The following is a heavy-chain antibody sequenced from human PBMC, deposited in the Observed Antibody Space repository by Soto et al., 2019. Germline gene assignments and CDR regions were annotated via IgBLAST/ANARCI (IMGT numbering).Heavy chain of an antibody. D-gene: IGHD2-2*01. V-gene: IGHV3-74*01. CDR2: VNSDGSFT. Sequence: EVQLVESGGGLVQPGGSLRPSCAASGITFSSYWMHWVHQVPGKGLVWVSRVNSDGSFTTYADSVKGRFTISRDNAKNTLYLQMNSLRAEDTALYYCVRETPSVDHYYFYMDVWGKGTTVTVSS. CDR3: VRETPSVDHYYFYMDV. J-gene: IGHJ6*03. CDR1: GITFSSYW.